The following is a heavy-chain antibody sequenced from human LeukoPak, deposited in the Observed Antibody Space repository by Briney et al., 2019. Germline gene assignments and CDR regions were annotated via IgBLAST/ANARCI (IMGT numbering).Heavy chain of an antibody. CDR2: TITIFGTA. Sequence: VTVSFKASAATFSSCAISLVWLAPGPGLELMGVTITIFGTANYAQKFQGRGTITADESTSTAYMELSSLRSEDTAVYYCAADPDIVVVVAASVYAFDILGQGTMVTVSS. V-gene: IGHV1-69*13. J-gene: IGHJ3*02. CDR3: AADPDIVVVVAASVYAFDI. D-gene: IGHD2-15*01. CDR1: AATFSSCA.